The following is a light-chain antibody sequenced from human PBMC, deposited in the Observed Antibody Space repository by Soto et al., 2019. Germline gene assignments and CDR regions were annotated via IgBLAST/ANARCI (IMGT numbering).Light chain of an antibody. Sequence: EVVLTQSPDTLSLSPGERATLSCRASQSHTSNHLAWYQQKPGQAPRLLIYGAFYRTTGIPDRFSGSGSGTDFTLTITRMEPEDFAVYYCQHYGTSLFTFGPGTKVDIK. V-gene: IGKV3-20*01. CDR1: QSHTSNH. J-gene: IGKJ3*01. CDR2: GAF. CDR3: QHYGTSLFT.